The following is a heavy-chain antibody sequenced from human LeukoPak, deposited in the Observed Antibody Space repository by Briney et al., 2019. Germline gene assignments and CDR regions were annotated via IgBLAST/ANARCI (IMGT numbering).Heavy chain of an antibody. CDR2: INPNNGGT. Sequence: GASVKVSCKASGYTFNGNYMHWVRQAPGQGLEWMGWINPNNGGTNYAQKFQGRVTMTRDTSITTAYMELSRLSSDDTAVYYCARETSSRFFDYWGQGTLLTVSS. J-gene: IGHJ4*02. V-gene: IGHV1-2*02. CDR3: ARETSSRFFDY. CDR1: GYTFNGNY.